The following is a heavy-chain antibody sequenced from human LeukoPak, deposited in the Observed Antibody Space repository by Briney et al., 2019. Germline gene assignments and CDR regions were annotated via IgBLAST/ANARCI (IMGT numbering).Heavy chain of an antibody. J-gene: IGHJ5*02. V-gene: IGHV1-69*02. D-gene: IGHD1-20*01. CDR3: ARVLTDNWNWFDP. Sequence: GASVKVSCKASGGTFSSYTISGVRQAPGQGLEWMGRIIPILGIANYAQKFQGRVTITADQSTSTAYIEVSSLRSEDTAVYYCARVLTDNWNWFDPWGQGTLVTVSS. CDR1: GGTFSSYT. CDR2: IIPILGIA.